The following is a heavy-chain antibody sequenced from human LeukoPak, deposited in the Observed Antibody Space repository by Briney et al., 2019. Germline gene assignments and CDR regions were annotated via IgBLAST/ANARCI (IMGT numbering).Heavy chain of an antibody. CDR3: AKAEGIAVAYLMDV. V-gene: IGHV3-30*18. CDR1: GFTFSSYG. Sequence: GGSLRLSCAASGFTFSSYGMHWVRQAPGKGLEWVAVISYDGSNKYYADSVKGRFTISRDNSKNTLYLQMNSLRAEDTAVYYCAKAEGIAVAYLMDVWGQGTTVTVSS. CDR2: ISYDGSNK. D-gene: IGHD6-19*01. J-gene: IGHJ6*02.